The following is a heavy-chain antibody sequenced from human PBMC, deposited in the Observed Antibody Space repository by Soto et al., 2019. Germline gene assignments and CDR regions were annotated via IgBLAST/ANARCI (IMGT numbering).Heavy chain of an antibody. D-gene: IGHD3-16*01. J-gene: IGHJ4*02. CDR1: GDSITSSSYY. V-gene: IGHV4-39*01. CDR3: ARRWGDYLDY. CDR2: IYYSGST. Sequence: PSETLSLTCTVSGDSITSSSYYWGWIRQPPGKGLEWIGNIYYSGSTYYNPSLKSRVTISVDTSKNQFSLKLSSVTAADTAVYYCARRWGDYLDYWGQGTLVTVSS.